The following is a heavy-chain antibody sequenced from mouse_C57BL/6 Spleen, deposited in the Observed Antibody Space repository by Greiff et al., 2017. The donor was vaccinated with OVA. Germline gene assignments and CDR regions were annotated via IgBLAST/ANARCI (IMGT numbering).Heavy chain of an antibody. CDR1: GYAFSSYW. CDR2: SYPGDGYT. D-gene: IGHD2-13*01. V-gene: IGHV1-82*01. Sequence: VQRVESGPELVKPGASVKISCKASGYAFSSYWMHWVQQRPGKGLEWIGRSYPGDGYTNYNGKFKGKDTLTADKSSSTAYKKLSSLTSEDAAVDFYAGDDLNHYYAIDYTGLRATVT. J-gene: IGHJ4*01. CDR3: AGDDLNHYYAIDY.